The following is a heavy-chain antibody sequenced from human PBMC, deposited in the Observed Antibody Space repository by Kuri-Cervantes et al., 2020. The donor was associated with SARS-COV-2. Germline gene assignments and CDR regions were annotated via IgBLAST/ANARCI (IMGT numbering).Heavy chain of an antibody. CDR2: ISSNGGST. CDR3: AREQWLELDAFDI. D-gene: IGHD6-19*01. J-gene: IGHJ3*02. Sequence: GESLKISCSVSGFTFSSYAMHWVRQAPGKGLEYVSAISSNGGSTYYADSVKGRFTISRDNAKNSLYLQMNSLRAEDTAVYYCAREQWLELDAFDIWGQGTMVTVSS. CDR1: GFTFSSYA. V-gene: IGHV3-64*04.